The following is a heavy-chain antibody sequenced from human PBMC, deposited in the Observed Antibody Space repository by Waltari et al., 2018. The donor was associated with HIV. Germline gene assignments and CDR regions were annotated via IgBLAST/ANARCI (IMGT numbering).Heavy chain of an antibody. D-gene: IGHD4-17*01. CDR3: ARETRFDGDYVKYIDF. CDR1: GYTFTDFY. V-gene: IGHV1-2*02. CDR2: INPNPGDT. Sequence: QVQLVQSGAEVKKPGASVKVSCTASGYTFTDFYIHWVRQAPGQGLGWMECINPNPGDTKYAQQLRGRVTMTRAPSINPVYMGLRRLRSDDTATYYCARETRFDGDYVKYIDFWGQGALVTVSS. J-gene: IGHJ4*02.